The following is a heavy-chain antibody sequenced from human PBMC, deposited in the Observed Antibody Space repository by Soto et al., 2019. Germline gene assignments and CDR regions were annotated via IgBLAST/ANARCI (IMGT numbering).Heavy chain of an antibody. CDR1: GDTFSSYA. CDR2: IIPIFGTA. CDR3: ARYGSGYRSRASPMDV. J-gene: IGHJ6*02. Sequence: QVQLVQSGAEVKKPGSSVKVSCKASGDTFSSYAISWVRQAPGQGLEWMGGIIPIFGTANYAQKFQGRVTITADESTSTDYMELSSLRSEDTAVYYCARYGSGYRSRASPMDVWGQGTTVTVSS. V-gene: IGHV1-69*01. D-gene: IGHD3-22*01.